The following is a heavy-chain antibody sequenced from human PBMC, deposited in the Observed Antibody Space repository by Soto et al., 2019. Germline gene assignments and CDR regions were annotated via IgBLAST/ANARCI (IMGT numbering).Heavy chain of an antibody. Sequence: QLQLRQSGPGLVQPSETLSLTCPVSGASISSGDYYWGWIRQPPGKGLEWIGSIFSDGSPYYNPSLQSRVTFSIDTSRNQFSLKLNSATAADTAVYYCVRTVGSSWFFDLWGRGTLITVSS. CDR1: GASISSGDYY. CDR3: VRTVGSSWFFDL. CDR2: IFSDGSP. D-gene: IGHD3-10*01. V-gene: IGHV4-39*01. J-gene: IGHJ2*01.